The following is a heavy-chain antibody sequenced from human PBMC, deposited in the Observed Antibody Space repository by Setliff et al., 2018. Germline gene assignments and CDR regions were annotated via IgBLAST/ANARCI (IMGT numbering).Heavy chain of an antibody. CDR1: GFTFRGFA. J-gene: IGHJ4*02. CDR3: VRDGVRYGSGSYYSDY. CDR2: IRHDESDI. Sequence: PGGSLRLSCAASGFTFRGFAMHWVRQAPGKGLEWVAFIRHDESDIYYTNSVKGRFTVSRDNSKNTLYLQMNILRPEDTALYYCVRDGVRYGSGSYYSDYWGQGTLVTVSS. D-gene: IGHD3-10*01. V-gene: IGHV3-30*02.